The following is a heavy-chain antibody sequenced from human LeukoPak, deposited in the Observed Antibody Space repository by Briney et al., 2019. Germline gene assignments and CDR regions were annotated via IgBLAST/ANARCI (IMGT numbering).Heavy chain of an antibody. Sequence: GGSLRPSCAASGFTFSNYGMSWVRQAPGKGLVWVSRINSDGSSTSYADSVKGRFTISRDNAKNTLYLQMNSLRAEDTAVYYCAQAGTYYYDSSGYFWWGQGTLVTVSS. V-gene: IGHV3-74*01. CDR3: AQAGTYYYDSSGYFW. D-gene: IGHD3-22*01. CDR1: GFTFSNYG. J-gene: IGHJ4*02. CDR2: INSDGSST.